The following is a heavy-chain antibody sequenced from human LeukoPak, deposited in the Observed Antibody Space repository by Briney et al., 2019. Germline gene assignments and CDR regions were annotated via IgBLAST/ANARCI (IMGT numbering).Heavy chain of an antibody. J-gene: IGHJ3*02. CDR1: GGSLSGYY. CDR2: INRSGSA. CDR3: AREWYERGNAFDI. V-gene: IGHV4-34*01. D-gene: IGHD2-8*01. Sequence: NSAETLSLTCAVYGGSLSGYYWGWIRQPPGKGLEWIGEINRSGSANYNPPLKSRVTISVNTSKNQYSLKLSSVTAADTAVYYCAREWYERGNAFDIWSQGTMVTVSS.